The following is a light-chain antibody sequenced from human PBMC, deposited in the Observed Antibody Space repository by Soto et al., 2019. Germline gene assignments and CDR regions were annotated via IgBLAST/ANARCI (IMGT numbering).Light chain of an antibody. V-gene: IGKV3-15*01. CDR1: QSVSSN. CDR2: DAS. Sequence: EIVFTPSPATLSVSPGERSTLSCRASQSVSSNLAWYQQKPGQAPRLLIYDASTRATGVPARFSGSGFGTEFTLTISSLQSEDFAVYYCQQYNNWPYTLGQGTKVDI. J-gene: IGKJ2*01. CDR3: QQYNNWPYT.